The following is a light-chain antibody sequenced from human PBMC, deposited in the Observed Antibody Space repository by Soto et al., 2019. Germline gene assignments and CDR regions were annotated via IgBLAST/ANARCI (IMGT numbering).Light chain of an antibody. J-gene: IGKJ3*01. CDR3: QQRRNWLFT. CDR1: QSVSSY. V-gene: IGKV3-11*01. CDR2: DAS. Sequence: EIVLTQSPATLSLSPGERATLSCRASQSVSSYLAWYQQKPGQAPRLLIYDASNRATGIPARFSGSGSGTDFTLTISSLKPEDFSIYYCQQRRNWLFTFGPGTKVDIK.